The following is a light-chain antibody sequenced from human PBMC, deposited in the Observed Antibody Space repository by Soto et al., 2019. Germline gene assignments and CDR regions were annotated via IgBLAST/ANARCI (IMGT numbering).Light chain of an antibody. CDR1: SSDVGAYDF. CDR3: SSYKFSTTLRV. J-gene: IGLJ3*02. V-gene: IGLV2-8*01. Sequence: QSALTQPPSASGSPGQSVTISCTGTSSDVGAYDFVSWYQHHPGKAPKLMIYEVTKRPSGVPDRFSGSKSGNTASLTISDLQAEDEALYYCSSYKFSTTLRVFGGGTKLTVL. CDR2: EVT.